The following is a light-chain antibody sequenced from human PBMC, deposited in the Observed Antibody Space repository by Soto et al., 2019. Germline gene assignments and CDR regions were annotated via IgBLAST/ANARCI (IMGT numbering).Light chain of an antibody. CDR1: QSVSSY. Sequence: EIVLTQSPATLSLSPGERATLSCRVSQSVSSYLAWYQQKPGQAPRLLIYDASNRATGIPARFSGSGSGTDFTLTISNLEPEDFAVYYCQQRSNWPPWTFGQGTKVEIK. CDR3: QQRSNWPPWT. CDR2: DAS. J-gene: IGKJ1*01. V-gene: IGKV3-11*01.